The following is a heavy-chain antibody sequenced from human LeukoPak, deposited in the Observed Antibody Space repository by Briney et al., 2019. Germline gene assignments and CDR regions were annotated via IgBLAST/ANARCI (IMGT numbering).Heavy chain of an antibody. CDR2: INTDGSST. Sequence: GGSLRLSCAASGFTFSSYWMHWIRQLPGKGLVWVSRINTDGSSTSYADSVKGRFTISRDNSKNTLYLQMNSLRAEDTAVYYCAKDHGYCSSTSCYPSENYWGQGTLVTVSS. V-gene: IGHV3-74*01. J-gene: IGHJ4*02. CDR1: GFTFSSYW. D-gene: IGHD2-2*01. CDR3: AKDHGYCSSTSCYPSENY.